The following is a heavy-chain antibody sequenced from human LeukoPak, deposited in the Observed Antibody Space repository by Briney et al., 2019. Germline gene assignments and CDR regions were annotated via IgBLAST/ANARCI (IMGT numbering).Heavy chain of an antibody. CDR2: ITTATSSYI. D-gene: IGHD2-15*01. V-gene: IGHV3-21*01. CDR3: ARDYGGPHYFDY. Sequence: GGSLRLSCAASGFTFSSYSMNWVRQAPGKGLEWVSSITTATSSYIYYADSVKGRFTISRDDAKNSLYLQMDSLRAEDTAVYYCARDYGGPHYFDYWGQGTLVTVSS. CDR1: GFTFSSYS. J-gene: IGHJ4*02.